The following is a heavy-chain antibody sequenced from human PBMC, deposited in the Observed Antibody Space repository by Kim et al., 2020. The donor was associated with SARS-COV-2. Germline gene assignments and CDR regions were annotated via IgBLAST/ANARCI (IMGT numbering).Heavy chain of an antibody. CDR3: ARIVGYPPLYYYGMDV. CDR2: IDWDDDK. J-gene: IGHJ6*02. CDR1: GFSLSTSGMC. V-gene: IGHV2-70*01. Sequence: SGPTLVNPTQTLTLTCTFSGFSLSTSGMCVSWIRQPPGKALEWLALIDWDDDKYYSTSLKTRLTISKDTSKNQVVLTMTNMDPVDTATYYCARIVGYPPLYYYGMDVWGQGTTVTVSS. D-gene: IGHD3-22*01.